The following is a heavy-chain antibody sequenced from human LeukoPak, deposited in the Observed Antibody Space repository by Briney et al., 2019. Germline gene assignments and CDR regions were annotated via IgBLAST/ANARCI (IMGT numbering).Heavy chain of an antibody. V-gene: IGHV3-21*01. Sequence: NPGGSLRLSCAASGFTFSSYDMNWVRQAPGKGLEWVSYISSSSSYIYYADSAKGRFTISRDDAKNSLYLQMNSLRAEDTAVYYCARVDAFDLWGQGTMVTVSS. CDR1: GFTFSSYD. J-gene: IGHJ3*01. CDR3: ARVDAFDL. CDR2: ISSSSSYI.